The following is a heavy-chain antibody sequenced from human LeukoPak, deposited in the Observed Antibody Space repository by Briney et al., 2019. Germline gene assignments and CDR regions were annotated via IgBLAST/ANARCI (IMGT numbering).Heavy chain of an antibody. V-gene: IGHV1-8*03. J-gene: IGHJ6*03. D-gene: IGHD6-19*01. CDR1: GYTFTGYY. CDR3: ARFSGVAVAGTGYYYYMDV. Sequence: ASVKVSCKASGYTFTGYYMHWVRQAPRQGLEWMGWMNPNSGNTGYAQKFQGRVTITRNTSISTAYMELSSLRSEDTAVYYCARFSGVAVAGTGYYYYMDVWGKGTTVTVSS. CDR2: MNPNSGNT.